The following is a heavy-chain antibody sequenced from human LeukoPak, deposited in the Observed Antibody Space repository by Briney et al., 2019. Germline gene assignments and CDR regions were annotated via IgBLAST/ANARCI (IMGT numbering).Heavy chain of an antibody. Sequence: SVKVSRKASGGTFSSYAISWVRQAPGQGLEWMGGIIPIFGTANYAQKFQGRVTITADESTSTAYMELSSLRSEDTAVYYCAGVQGAAVAPDYWGQGTLVTVSS. CDR3: AGVQGAAVAPDY. CDR2: IIPIFGTA. D-gene: IGHD6-19*01. V-gene: IGHV1-69*13. J-gene: IGHJ4*02. CDR1: GGTFSSYA.